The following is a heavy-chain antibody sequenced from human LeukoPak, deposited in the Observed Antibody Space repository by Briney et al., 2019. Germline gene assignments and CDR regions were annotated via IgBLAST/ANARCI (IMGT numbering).Heavy chain of an antibody. J-gene: IGHJ4*02. V-gene: IGHV4-59*01. CDR3: ARSPGYGDYFDY. CDR2: IYYSGST. D-gene: IGHD4-17*01. Sequence: KTSETLSLTCTVSGGSISSYYWSWIRQPPGKGLEWIGYIYYSGSTNYNPSLKSRVTISVDTSKNQFSLKLSSVTAADTAVYYRARSPGYGDYFDYWGQGTLVTVSS. CDR1: GGSISSYY.